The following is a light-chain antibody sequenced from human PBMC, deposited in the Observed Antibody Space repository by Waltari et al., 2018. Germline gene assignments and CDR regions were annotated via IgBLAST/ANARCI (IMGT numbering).Light chain of an antibody. CDR2: DRS. CDR1: ESVSNY. CDR3: QQGSILPLT. Sequence: EVVLTQSPVTLSLAAGERATLSCRASESVSNYLAWYQQKPGQSPRLLIYDRSKRATGIPARFSGSGYGTDFTLTINNLEAEDFALYYCQQGSILPLTFGGGTKVEIK. J-gene: IGKJ4*01. V-gene: IGKV3-11*01.